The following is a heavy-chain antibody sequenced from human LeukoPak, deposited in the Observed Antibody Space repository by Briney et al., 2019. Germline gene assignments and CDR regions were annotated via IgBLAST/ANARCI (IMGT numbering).Heavy chain of an antibody. J-gene: IGHJ4*02. CDR2: IYPGDSDT. Sequence: GESLKISCKGSGYSFTSYWIGWVRQMPGKALEWMGIIYPGDSDTRYSPSFQGQVTISADKSISTAYLQWSSLKASDTAMYYCARRVGYCSGGSCYFFDYWGQGTLVTVSS. CDR1: GYSFTSYW. CDR3: ARRVGYCSGGSCYFFDY. V-gene: IGHV5-51*01. D-gene: IGHD2-15*01.